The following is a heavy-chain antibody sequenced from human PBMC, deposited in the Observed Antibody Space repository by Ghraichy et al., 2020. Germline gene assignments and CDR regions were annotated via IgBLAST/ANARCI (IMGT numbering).Heavy chain of an antibody. V-gene: IGHV4-39*01. CDR1: GGSISSSSYY. D-gene: IGHD2-15*01. Sequence: ETLSLTCTVSGGSISSSSYYWGWIRQPPGKGLEWIGSIYYSGSTYYNPSLKSRVTISVDTSKNQFSLKLSSVTAADTAVYYCARRGRSYFSHWGQGTLVTVSS. J-gene: IGHJ4*02. CDR3: ARRGRSYFSH. CDR2: IYYSGST.